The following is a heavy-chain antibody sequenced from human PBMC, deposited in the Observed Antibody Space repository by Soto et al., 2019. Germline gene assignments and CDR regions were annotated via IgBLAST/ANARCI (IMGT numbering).Heavy chain of an antibody. CDR1: GYSINSDYY. CDR3: SKKGYYPSGRINLFDS. CDR2: VDHNGRT. D-gene: IGHD3-10*01. J-gene: IGHJ4*02. Sequence: SETLSLTCAVSGYSINSDYYWGWIRQPPGKGLEWIGSVDHNGRTYYCPSLWSRLTIFIDTSKNQFSLRLTSVTAADTAMYFCSKKGYYPSGRINLFDSWGPGTLVTVSS. V-gene: IGHV4-38-2*01.